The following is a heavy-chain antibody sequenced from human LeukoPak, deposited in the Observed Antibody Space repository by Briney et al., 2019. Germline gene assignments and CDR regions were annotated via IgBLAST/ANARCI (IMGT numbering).Heavy chain of an antibody. J-gene: IGHJ5*02. D-gene: IGHD2-15*01. CDR1: GGSISSSDYY. CDR2: IYYGGST. Sequence: SETLSLTCTVSGGSISSSDYYWGWIRQPPGKGLEWIGSIYYGGSTYYNPSLKSRVTISVDTSMNQFSLKLSFVTTADTAVYYCARALGYCSGGSCTRGYNWFDPWGQGTLVTVSS. V-gene: IGHV4-39*01. CDR3: ARALGYCSGGSCTRGYNWFDP.